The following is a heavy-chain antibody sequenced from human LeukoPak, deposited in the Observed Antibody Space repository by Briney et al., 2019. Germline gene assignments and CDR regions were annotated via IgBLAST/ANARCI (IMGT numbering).Heavy chain of an antibody. CDR3: ARRYDSSGYYNQGVFDY. J-gene: IGHJ4*02. Sequence: SETLSLTCTVSGGSISSYHWSWIRQPPGKGLEWIGYIYYSGSTNYNPSLKSRVTISVDTSKNQFSLKLSSVTAADTAVYYCARRYDSSGYYNQGVFDYWGQGTLVTVSS. V-gene: IGHV4-59*08. D-gene: IGHD3-22*01. CDR2: IYYSGST. CDR1: GGSISSYH.